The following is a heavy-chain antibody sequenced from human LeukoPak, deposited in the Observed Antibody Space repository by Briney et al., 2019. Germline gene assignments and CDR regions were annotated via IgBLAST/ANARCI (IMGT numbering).Heavy chain of an antibody. D-gene: IGHD3-9*01. Sequence: ASVKVSCKASGYTFTSYGISWVRQAPGQGLEWMGWISAYNSNTNYAQKLQGRVTMTTDTSTSTAYMELRSLRSDDTAVYYCARVGASNYDILTGYYPNYYYGMDVWGQGTTVTVSS. J-gene: IGHJ6*02. V-gene: IGHV1-18*01. CDR3: ARVGASNYDILTGYYPNYYYGMDV. CDR2: ISAYNSNT. CDR1: GYTFTSYG.